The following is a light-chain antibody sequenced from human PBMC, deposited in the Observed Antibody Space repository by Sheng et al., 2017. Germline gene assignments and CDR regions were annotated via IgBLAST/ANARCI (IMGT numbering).Light chain of an antibody. CDR1: QSVRNW. V-gene: IGKV1-5*03. Sequence: IRMTQSPSTLSASVGDRVTLTCRASQSVRNWLAWYQQKPGKAPKLLIYKASTLHSGVPSRFSGSGSATEFTLTINSLQPEDSATYYCQQADNFPLSFGGGTKVEI. J-gene: IGKJ4*01. CDR2: KAS. CDR3: QQADNFPLS.